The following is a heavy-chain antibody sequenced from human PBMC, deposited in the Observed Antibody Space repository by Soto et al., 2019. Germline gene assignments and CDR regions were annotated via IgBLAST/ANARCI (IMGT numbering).Heavy chain of an antibody. CDR1: GGSISNCY. CDR3: AREAVRDDFWSGYYSPYYYFYMDV. D-gene: IGHD3-3*01. V-gene: IGHV4-59*01. J-gene: IGHJ6*03. CDR2: IYYSGST. Sequence: SETLSLTCTVSGGSISNCYWSWIRQTPGKGLEWIGNIYYSGSTNYNPSLKSRVTISVDTSKNQFSLKLSSVTAADTAVYYCAREAVRDDFWSGYYSPYYYFYMDVWGKGTTVTVSS.